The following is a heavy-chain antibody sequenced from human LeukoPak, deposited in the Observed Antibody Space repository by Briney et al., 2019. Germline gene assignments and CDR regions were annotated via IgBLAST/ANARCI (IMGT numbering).Heavy chain of an antibody. CDR2: IYSGGST. V-gene: IGHV3-53*01. CDR1: GFTVSSNY. D-gene: IGHD4-23*01. Sequence: PGGSLRLSCAASGFTVSSNYTSWVRQAPGKGLEWVSVIYSGGSTYYADSVKGRFTISRDNSKNTLYLQMNSLRAEDTAVYYCAKAPHYDYGGNPHFDYWGQGTLVTVPS. CDR3: AKAPHYDYGGNPHFDY. J-gene: IGHJ4*02.